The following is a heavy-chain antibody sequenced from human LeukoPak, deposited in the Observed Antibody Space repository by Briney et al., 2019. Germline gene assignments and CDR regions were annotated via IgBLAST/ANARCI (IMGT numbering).Heavy chain of an antibody. CDR2: IDWDDDK. V-gene: IGHV2-70*11. Sequence: SGPALVKPTQTLTLTCTFSGFSLSTSGMCVSWIRQPPGKALEWLARIDWDDDKYYSTSLKSRLTITKDTSKNQVVLTMTNMDPVDTATYYCAHTSRGYSSSWYPYFDYWGQGTLVTVSS. D-gene: IGHD6-13*01. CDR1: GFSLSTSGMC. CDR3: AHTSRGYSSSWYPYFDY. J-gene: IGHJ4*02.